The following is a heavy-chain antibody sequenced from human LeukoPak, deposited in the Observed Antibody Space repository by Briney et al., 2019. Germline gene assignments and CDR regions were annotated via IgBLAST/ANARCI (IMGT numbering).Heavy chain of an antibody. CDR1: GGSISSYY. CDR2: IYYSGSA. J-gene: IGHJ4*02. CDR3: ARVNYYGSGTDGY. Sequence: SETLSLTCTVSGGSISSYYWSWIRQPPGKGLEWIGYIYYSGSANYNPSLKSRVTISVDTSKNQFSLKLSSVTAADTAVYYCARVNYYGSGTDGYWGQGTLVTVSS. V-gene: IGHV4-59*01. D-gene: IGHD3-10*01.